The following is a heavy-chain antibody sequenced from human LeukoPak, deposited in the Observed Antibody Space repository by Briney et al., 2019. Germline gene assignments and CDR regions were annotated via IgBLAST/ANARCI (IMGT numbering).Heavy chain of an antibody. J-gene: IGHJ5*02. CDR2: IYDSGST. Sequence: PSETLSLTCSVSGGSISSYYWSWIRQPPGKGLEWIGYIYDSGSTYYNPSLKSRVTISVDTSRNHFSLKLSSVTAADTAVYYCARLPVVVVPAWFDPWGQGTLVTVSS. CDR1: GGSISSYY. D-gene: IGHD2-15*01. V-gene: IGHV4-59*04. CDR3: ARLPVVVVPAWFDP.